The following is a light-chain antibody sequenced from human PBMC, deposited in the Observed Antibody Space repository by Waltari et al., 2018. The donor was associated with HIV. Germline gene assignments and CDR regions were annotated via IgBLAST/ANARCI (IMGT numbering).Light chain of an antibody. CDR1: QGISDS. CDR2: GAA. Sequence: DIQMAQSPSSLSASVGDRVTIPCRASQGISDSLAWYQHKSGQAPTLLVYGAARLESGVPSRFSGSGSGTDYTLTISSLQPEDSATYYCQHYYTIPYTFGQGTKLEIK. CDR3: QHYYTIPYT. J-gene: IGKJ2*01. V-gene: IGKV1-NL1*01.